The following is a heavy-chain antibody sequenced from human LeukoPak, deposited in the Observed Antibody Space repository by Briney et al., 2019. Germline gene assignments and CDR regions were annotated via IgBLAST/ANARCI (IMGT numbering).Heavy chain of an antibody. CDR3: ARLKIDTNGGYFDY. D-gene: IGHD2-8*01. Sequence: ASVKVSCKASGYTFTGYFIHWVRQAPGQGLEWMGWINPNSGVTNSPQRFQGRVSMTRDTSISTAYMEVRRLRSDDTAMYHCARLKIDTNGGYFDYWGRGTVVTVSS. CDR1: GYTFTGYF. J-gene: IGHJ4*02. V-gene: IGHV1-2*02. CDR2: INPNSGVT.